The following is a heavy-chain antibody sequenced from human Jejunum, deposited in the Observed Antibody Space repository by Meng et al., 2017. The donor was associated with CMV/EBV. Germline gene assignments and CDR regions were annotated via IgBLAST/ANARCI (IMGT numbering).Heavy chain of an antibody. CDR3: AGGLGGTIDY. CDR1: GRLFSNSA. D-gene: IGHD1-26*01. V-gene: IGHV1-69*04. CDR2: IIPVFDRT. Sequence: CKASGRLFSNSAPSWVRQAPGQGLEWMGNIIPVFDRTNYAQKFQGRVTITADRSTNTAYMELSSLRSDDTAIYYCAGGLGGTIDYWGQGTLVTVSS. J-gene: IGHJ4*02.